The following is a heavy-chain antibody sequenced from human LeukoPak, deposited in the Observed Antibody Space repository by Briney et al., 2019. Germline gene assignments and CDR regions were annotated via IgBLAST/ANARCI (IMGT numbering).Heavy chain of an antibody. J-gene: IGHJ5*02. D-gene: IGHD3-3*01. V-gene: IGHV1-24*01. Sequence: ASVKVSCKVSGYTLTELSMHWVRQAPGKGLEWMGGFDPEDGETIYAQKLQGRVTMTEDTPTDTAYMELSSLRSEDTAVYYCATWVPITIFGVVIQRANWFDPWGQGTLVTVSS. CDR3: ATWVPITIFGVVIQRANWFDP. CDR2: FDPEDGET. CDR1: GYTLTELS.